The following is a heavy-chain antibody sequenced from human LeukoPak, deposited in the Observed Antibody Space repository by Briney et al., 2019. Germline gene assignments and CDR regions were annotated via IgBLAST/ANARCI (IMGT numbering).Heavy chain of an antibody. J-gene: IGHJ4*02. CDR3: ARDLSGVAGYTYGRGIDY. V-gene: IGHV3-21*01. D-gene: IGHD5-18*01. Sequence: GGSLTLSCAASGFTFSSYSLNWVRQAPGEGLERVSSISSSSSYIYYADSVKGRFTISRDNDKNSLYLEMNSLRAEDTAVYYRARDLSGVAGYTYGRGIDYWGQGTLVTVSS. CDR2: ISSSSSYI. CDR1: GFTFSSYS.